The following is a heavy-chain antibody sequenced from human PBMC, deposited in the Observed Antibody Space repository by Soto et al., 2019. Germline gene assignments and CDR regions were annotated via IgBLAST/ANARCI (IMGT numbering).Heavy chain of an antibody. Sequence: GGSLRLSCAAAGFTFSSYGMHWVRQAPGKGLEWVAVISYDGSNKYYADSVKGRFTISRDNSKNTLYLQMNSLRAEDTAVYYCAKDLNVYGSGSYYLSWGQGTLVTVSS. J-gene: IGHJ5*02. D-gene: IGHD3-10*01. CDR1: GFTFSSYG. V-gene: IGHV3-30*18. CDR3: AKDLNVYGSGSYYLS. CDR2: ISYDGSNK.